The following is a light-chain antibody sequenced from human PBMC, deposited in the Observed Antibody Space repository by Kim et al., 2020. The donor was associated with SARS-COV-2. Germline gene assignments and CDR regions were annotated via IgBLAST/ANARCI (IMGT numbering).Light chain of an antibody. CDR2: AVS. Sequence: QSALTQPASVSGSPGQSITISCTGTSSDVGDYDYVSWYQHHPGKAPRLMIYAVSKRPSGISDRFSGSKSGNTASLTISGLQAEDEADYYCSSYTSGNTRVFGGGTQLTVL. J-gene: IGLJ2*01. V-gene: IGLV2-14*03. CDR1: SSDVGDYDY. CDR3: SSYTSGNTRV.